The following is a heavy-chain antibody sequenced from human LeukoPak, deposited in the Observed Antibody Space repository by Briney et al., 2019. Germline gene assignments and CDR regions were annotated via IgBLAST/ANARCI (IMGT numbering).Heavy chain of an antibody. CDR1: GFTFSSYG. J-gene: IGHJ4*02. V-gene: IGHV3-30*18. CDR3: AKGPDTEWLLYFDY. Sequence: AGGSLRLSCAASGFTFSSYGMHWVRQAPGKGLEWVAFISYDGSNKYYADSVKGRFTISRDNSKNTLYLQMNSLRAEDTAVYYCAKGPDTEWLLYFDYWGQGTLVTVSS. D-gene: IGHD5-12*01. CDR2: ISYDGSNK.